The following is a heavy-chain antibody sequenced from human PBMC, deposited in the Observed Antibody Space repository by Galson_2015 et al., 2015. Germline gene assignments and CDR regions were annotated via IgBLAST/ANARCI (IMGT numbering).Heavy chain of an antibody. D-gene: IGHD2-15*01. CDR1: GFTLSKYS. J-gene: IGHJ6*02. Sequence: SLRLSCAASGFTLSKYSMNWVRQAPGKGLECISYISSSSNSIYYADSVKGRFTISRDNDKNLLYLQMNSLRDEDTAVYYCASDRIYYYCAMRVWGQGTTVSDSS. CDR2: ISSSSNSI. CDR3: ASDRIYYYCAMRV. V-gene: IGHV3-48*02.